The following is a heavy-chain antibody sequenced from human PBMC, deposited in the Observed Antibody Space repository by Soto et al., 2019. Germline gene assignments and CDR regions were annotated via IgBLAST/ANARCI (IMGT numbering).Heavy chain of an antibody. CDR2: ISHDGSDK. J-gene: IGHJ4*02. V-gene: IGHV3-30*18. Sequence: GGSLRLSCAASGFPFGDFGMHWLRQAPGKGLEWVAVISHDGSDKFYADSVKARFTISRDNSKNTLYLQMSGLRAEDTAVYYCAKAVPPFVVVTASDYWGQGALVTVSS. CDR1: GFPFGDFG. D-gene: IGHD2-21*02. CDR3: AKAVPPFVVVTASDY.